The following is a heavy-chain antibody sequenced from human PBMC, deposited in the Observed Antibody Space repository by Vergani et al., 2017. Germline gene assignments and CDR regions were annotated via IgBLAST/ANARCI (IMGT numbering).Heavy chain of an antibody. CDR2: IYPADSDT. J-gene: IGHJ4*02. D-gene: IGHD5-18*01. V-gene: IGHV5-51*01. CDR3: ARHRVYSYGDFDY. Sequence: EVQLVRSGAEVKKPGESLKISCKGSGYSFTSYWIGWVRQMPVKGLEWMGIIYPADSDTRYSPSFQGQVTISADKSISTAYLQWSSLKASDTAMYYCARHRVYSYGDFDYWGPGTLVTVSS. CDR1: GYSFTSYW.